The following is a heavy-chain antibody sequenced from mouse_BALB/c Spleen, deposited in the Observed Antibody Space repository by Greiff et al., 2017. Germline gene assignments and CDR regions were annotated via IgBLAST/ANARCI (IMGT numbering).Heavy chain of an antibody. V-gene: IGHV14-3*02. CDR1: GFNIKDTY. CDR2: IDPANGNT. J-gene: IGHJ2*01. CDR3: AIYYDYDDFDY. D-gene: IGHD2-4*01. Sequence: VHVKQSGAELVKPGASVKLSCTASGFNIKDTYMHWVKQSPEQGLEWIGRIDPANGNTKYDPKFQGKATITADTSSNTAYLQLSSLTSEDTAVYYCAIYYDYDDFDYWGQGTTLTVSS.